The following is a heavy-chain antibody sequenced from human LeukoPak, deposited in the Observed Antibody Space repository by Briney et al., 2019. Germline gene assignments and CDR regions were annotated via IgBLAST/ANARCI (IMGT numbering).Heavy chain of an antibody. CDR2: IYSGGST. Sequence: GGSLRLSCAASGFTVSSNYMSWVRQAPGKGLEWVSGIYSGGSTYYTDSVKGRFTISRDDSKNTPYLQMNSLRAEDTAVYYCARDRGRAYGGGNCYPYFDYWGQGILVTVSS. V-gene: IGHV3-53*01. J-gene: IGHJ4*02. CDR3: ARDRGRAYGGGNCYPYFDY. CDR1: GFTVSSNY. D-gene: IGHD2-21*02.